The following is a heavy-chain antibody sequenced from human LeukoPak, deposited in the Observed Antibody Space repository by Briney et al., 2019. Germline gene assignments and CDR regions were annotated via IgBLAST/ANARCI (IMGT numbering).Heavy chain of an antibody. J-gene: IGHJ5*02. D-gene: IGHD3-3*01. CDR1: GFTFDDYG. CDR2: INWNGGST. V-gene: IGHV3-20*04. Sequence: PGGSLRLSCAASGFTFDDYGMSWVRQAPGKGLEWVSGINWNGGSTGYADSAKGRFTISRDNAKNSLYLQMNSLRAEDTAVYYCARDPWVVDYDFWSGYSNWFDPWGQGTLVTVSS. CDR3: ARDPWVVDYDFWSGYSNWFDP.